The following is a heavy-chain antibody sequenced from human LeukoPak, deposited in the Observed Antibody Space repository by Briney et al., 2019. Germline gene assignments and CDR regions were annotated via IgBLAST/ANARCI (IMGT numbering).Heavy chain of an antibody. V-gene: IGHV3-23*01. J-gene: IGHJ4*02. Sequence: PGGSLRLSCAASGFTFSSYAMSWVRQAPGKGLEWVSAISGSGGGTYYADSVKGRFTISRDNSKNTLYLQMNSLRAEDTAVYYCAKVLAGSPATMVRGADTDYWGQGTLVTVSS. CDR3: AKVLAGSPATMVRGADTDY. CDR2: ISGSGGGT. CDR1: GFTFSSYA. D-gene: IGHD3-10*01.